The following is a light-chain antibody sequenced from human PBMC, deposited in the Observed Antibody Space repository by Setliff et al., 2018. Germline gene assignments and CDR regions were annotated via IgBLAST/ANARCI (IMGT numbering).Light chain of an antibody. V-gene: IGLV2-8*01. J-gene: IGLJ1*01. Sequence: VLTQPPSASGSPGQSVTISCTGTSSDVGGYHYVSWYQHHPGKVPKLMIYEVTKRPSGVPDRFSGSKSGNTASLTVSGLQPEDEADYYCCSYTDSSDLYVFGSGTKVPS. CDR2: EVT. CDR3: CSYTDSSDLYV. CDR1: SSDVGGYHY.